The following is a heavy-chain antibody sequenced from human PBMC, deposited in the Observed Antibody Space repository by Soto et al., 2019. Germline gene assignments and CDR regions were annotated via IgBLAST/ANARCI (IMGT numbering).Heavy chain of an antibody. CDR2: ISYDGSNK. J-gene: IGHJ4*02. CDR1: GFTFSSYG. V-gene: IGHV3-30*18. CDR3: AKDPRRRSKAGYFDY. D-gene: IGHD6-19*01. Sequence: VQLVESGGGVVQPGRSLRLSCAASGFTFSSYGMHWVRQAPGKGLEWVAVISYDGSNKYYADSVKGRFTISRDNSKNTLYLQMNSLRAEDTAVYYCAKDPRRRSKAGYFDYWGQGTLVTVSS.